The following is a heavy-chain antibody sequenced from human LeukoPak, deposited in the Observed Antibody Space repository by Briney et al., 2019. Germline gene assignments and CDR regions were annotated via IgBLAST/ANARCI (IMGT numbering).Heavy chain of an antibody. Sequence: PGGSLRLSCSGSGFTFSSYEMDWARQAPGKGLEGVSYISSSGTTKYYADSVKGRFTISRDNAQNSLYLQINSLRADDTAVYYCARDSYNGNDYYFDYWGQGTLVPVSS. V-gene: IGHV3-48*03. J-gene: IGHJ4*02. D-gene: IGHD5-24*01. CDR2: ISSSGTTK. CDR3: ARDSYNGNDYYFDY. CDR1: GFTFSSYE.